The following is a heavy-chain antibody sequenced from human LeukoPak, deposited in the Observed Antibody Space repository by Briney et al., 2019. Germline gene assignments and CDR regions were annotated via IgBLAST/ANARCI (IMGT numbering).Heavy chain of an antibody. Sequence: ASVKVSCKASGGTFSSYAISWVRQAPGQGLEWMGWINPNSGGTNYAQKFQGRVTMTRDTSISTAYMELSRLRSDDTAVYYCARGITIFGVVITDRNWFDPWGQGTLVTVSS. D-gene: IGHD3-3*01. J-gene: IGHJ5*02. CDR1: GGTFSSYA. V-gene: IGHV1-2*02. CDR2: INPNSGGT. CDR3: ARGITIFGVVITDRNWFDP.